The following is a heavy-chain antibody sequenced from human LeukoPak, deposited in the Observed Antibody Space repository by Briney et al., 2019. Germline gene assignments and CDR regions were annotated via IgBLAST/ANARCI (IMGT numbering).Heavy chain of an antibody. J-gene: IGHJ4*02. Sequence: SETLSLTCTASGCSFSSYYRSWIRQPPGKGLEWVGYIYYSGSTNYNASLKSRVTISVDTSKNQFSLKLSSVTAADTAVYYCAGEMATIIDYWGQGTLVTVSS. V-gene: IGHV4-59*01. CDR3: AGEMATIIDY. CDR2: IYYSGST. D-gene: IGHD5-24*01. CDR1: GCSFSSYY.